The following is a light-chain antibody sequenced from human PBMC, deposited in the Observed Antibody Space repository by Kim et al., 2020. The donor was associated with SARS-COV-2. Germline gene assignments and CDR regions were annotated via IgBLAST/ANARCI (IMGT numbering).Light chain of an antibody. CDR3: QQYDSYPFT. V-gene: IGKV1-16*02. CDR2: AAS. Sequence: ASIGDRVTITCRASQGISHYLAWSQQTPGHAPKPLMHAASSLESGVPSKFSGSGSGTDFTLTISSLQPEDFATYYCQQYDSYPFTFGPGTKVEIK. CDR1: QGISHY. J-gene: IGKJ3*01.